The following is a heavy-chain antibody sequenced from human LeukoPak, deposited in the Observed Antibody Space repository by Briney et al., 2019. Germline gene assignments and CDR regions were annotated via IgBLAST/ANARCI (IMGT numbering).Heavy chain of an antibody. CDR1: GFTFSSYA. J-gene: IGHJ6*03. CDR2: ISYDGSNK. CDR3: ARANDYLHSMDV. D-gene: IGHD2/OR15-2a*01. V-gene: IGHV3-30-3*01. Sequence: PGGSLRLSCAASGFTFSSYAMHWVRQAPGKGLEWVAVISYDGSNKYYADSVKGRFTISRDNSKNTLYLQMNSLRAKDTAVYYCARANDYLHSMDVWGKGTTVTVSS.